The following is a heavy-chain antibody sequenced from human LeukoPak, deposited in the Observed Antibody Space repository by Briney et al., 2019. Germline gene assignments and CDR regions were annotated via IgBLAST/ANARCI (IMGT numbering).Heavy chain of an antibody. J-gene: IGHJ4*02. CDR2: IYYSGGT. Sequence: SETLSLTCTVSGGSINYYYWMWIRQPPGKGLEWIGYIYYSGGTHYNPSLKSRVTMLVDTSKNQFSLKLTAVTAADTAVYYCARWGIAVAVGLDYWGQGTLVTVSS. V-gene: IGHV4-59*01. D-gene: IGHD6-19*01. CDR1: GGSINYYY. CDR3: ARWGIAVAVGLDY.